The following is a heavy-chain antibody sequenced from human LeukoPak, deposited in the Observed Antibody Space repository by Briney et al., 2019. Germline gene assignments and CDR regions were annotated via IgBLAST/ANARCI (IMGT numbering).Heavy chain of an antibody. J-gene: IGHJ3*02. CDR2: IKQDGSEK. CDR3: AREGAMVDAFDI. CDR1: GFTFSSYS. D-gene: IGHD5-18*01. V-gene: IGHV3-7*04. Sequence: GGSLRLSCAASGFTFSSYSMSWVRQAPGKGLEWVANIKQDGSEKYYVDSVKGRFTISRDNAKNSLYQQMNSLRAEDTAVYYCAREGAMVDAFDIWGQGTMVTVSS.